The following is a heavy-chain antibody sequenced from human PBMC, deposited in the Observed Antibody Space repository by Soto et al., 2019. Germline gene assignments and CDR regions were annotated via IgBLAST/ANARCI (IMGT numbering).Heavy chain of an antibody. Sequence: GGSLRLSCAASGFTFSSYAMHWVRQAPGKGLEWVAVISYDGSNKYYADSVKGRFTISRDNSKNTLYLQMNSLRAEDTAVYYCARSNIGRTPSVYGDYDLDYWGQGTLVTVSS. D-gene: IGHD4-17*01. J-gene: IGHJ4*02. CDR2: ISYDGSNK. V-gene: IGHV3-30-3*01. CDR3: ARSNIGRTPSVYGDYDLDY. CDR1: GFTFSSYA.